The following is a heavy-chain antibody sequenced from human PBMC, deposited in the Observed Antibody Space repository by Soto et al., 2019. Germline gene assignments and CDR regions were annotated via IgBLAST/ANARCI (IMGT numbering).Heavy chain of an antibody. CDR2: INAGNGNT. CDR1: GFTFSSHA. CDR3: ARGSGSYFPYFDY. J-gene: IGHJ4*02. Sequence: ASVKVSCKASGFTFSSHAIHWVRQAPGQRLEWMGWINAGNGNTKYSQKFQGRVTITRDISANTAYMELSSLRSEDTAVYYCARGSGSYFPYFDYWGQGTLVTV. V-gene: IGHV1-3*01. D-gene: IGHD1-26*01.